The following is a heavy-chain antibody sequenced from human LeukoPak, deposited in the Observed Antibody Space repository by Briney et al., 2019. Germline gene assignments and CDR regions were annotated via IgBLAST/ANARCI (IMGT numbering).Heavy chain of an antibody. V-gene: IGHV1-18*01. D-gene: IGHD3-22*01. Sequence: ASVKVSCKASGYIFTSYGITWVRQAPGQGLEWMGWISPHNDNTNYAQGLQGRVTMTTDTSTSTVYMELKSLRSDDTAVYYCARSRFSYDSFDYWGQGTLVTVSS. J-gene: IGHJ4*02. CDR2: ISPHNDNT. CDR3: ARSRFSYDSFDY. CDR1: GYIFTSYG.